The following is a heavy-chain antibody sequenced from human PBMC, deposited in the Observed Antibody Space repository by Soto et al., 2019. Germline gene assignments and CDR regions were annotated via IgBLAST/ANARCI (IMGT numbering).Heavy chain of an antibody. CDR3: AKATATGGGAFEI. CDR1: GFICSSYD. J-gene: IGHJ3*02. D-gene: IGHD2-8*02. V-gene: IGHV3-23*01. CDR2: ILVGGST. Sequence: GGSLRLSCAVSGFICSSYDMSWVRQAPGKGLEWVSTILVGGSTHYEDSVKGRFTISRDTSKNTVYLQMNSLTAGDTAVYYCAKATATGGGAFEIYGQGTLVTVSS.